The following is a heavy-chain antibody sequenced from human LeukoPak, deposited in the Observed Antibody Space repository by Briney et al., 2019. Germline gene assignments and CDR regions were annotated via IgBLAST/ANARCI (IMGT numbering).Heavy chain of an antibody. D-gene: IGHD3-10*01. CDR2: ISSNGDTI. V-gene: IGHV3-11*01. CDR1: GFTFSDHY. Sequence: GGSLRLSCAASGFTFSDHYMSWIRQAPGKGLEWISYISSNGDTIYDADSVKGRFTISRDNAKNSLYLQMNSLRAEDTAVYYCARDRAGSGSYFGYFDYWGQGTLVTVSS. J-gene: IGHJ4*02. CDR3: ARDRAGSGSYFGYFDY.